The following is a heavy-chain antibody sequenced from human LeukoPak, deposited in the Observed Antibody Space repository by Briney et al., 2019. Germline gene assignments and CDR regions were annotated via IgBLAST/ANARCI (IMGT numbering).Heavy chain of an antibody. J-gene: IGHJ4*02. D-gene: IGHD1-26*01. CDR1: GGSFSGYY. Sequence: SETLSLTCADYGGSFSGYYWSWIRQPPGRGLEWIGEINHSGSTNYNPSLKSRVTISVDTSKNQFSLKLSSVTAADTAVYYCARGRWELPTGGLQYYFDYWGQGTLVTVSS. V-gene: IGHV4-34*01. CDR2: INHSGST. CDR3: ARGRWELPTGGLQYYFDY.